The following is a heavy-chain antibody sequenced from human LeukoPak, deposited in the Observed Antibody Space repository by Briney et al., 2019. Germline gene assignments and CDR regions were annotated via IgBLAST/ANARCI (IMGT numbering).Heavy chain of an antibody. J-gene: IGHJ4*01. V-gene: IGHV4-4*02. Sequence: PSETLSLTCAVSGGSISSSNWWSWVRQPPGPGLEWIGEIYHSESTNYNPSLKSRVTISVDKSKNQFSLKLSSGTAADTAVYSCARGGFYDSSGYLDYWGHGTLVTVSS. CDR2: IYHSEST. CDR1: GGSISSSNW. CDR3: ARGGFYDSSGYLDY. D-gene: IGHD3-22*01.